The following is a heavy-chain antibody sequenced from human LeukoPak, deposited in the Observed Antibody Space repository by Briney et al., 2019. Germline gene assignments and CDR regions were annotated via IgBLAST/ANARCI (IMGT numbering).Heavy chain of an antibody. CDR1: GFTFSSYW. CDR2: IKQDGSEK. J-gene: IGHJ4*02. CDR3: ARWTIYYYDSSGYYGY. D-gene: IGHD3-22*01. V-gene: IGHV3-7*01. Sequence: GGSLRLSCAASGFTFSSYWMSWVRQAPGKGLEWVANIKQDGSEKYYVDSVKGRFTISRDNAKHSLYLQMNSLRAEDTAVYYCARWTIYYYDSSGYYGYWGQGTLVTVSS.